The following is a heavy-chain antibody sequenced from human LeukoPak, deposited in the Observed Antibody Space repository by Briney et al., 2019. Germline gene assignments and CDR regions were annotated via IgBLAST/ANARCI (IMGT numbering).Heavy chain of an antibody. J-gene: IGHJ1*01. Sequence: PGGSLRLSCAASGFTFSSYAMSWVRQAPGKGLEWVSLISGSGGNTYYADSVKGRFTISRDNSKNTLYLQMNSLRAEDTAVYYCAKEEITFGGVIVKRFQHWGQGTLVTVSS. CDR2: ISGSGGNT. CDR1: GFTFSSYA. D-gene: IGHD3-16*02. CDR3: AKEEITFGGVIVKRFQH. V-gene: IGHV3-23*01.